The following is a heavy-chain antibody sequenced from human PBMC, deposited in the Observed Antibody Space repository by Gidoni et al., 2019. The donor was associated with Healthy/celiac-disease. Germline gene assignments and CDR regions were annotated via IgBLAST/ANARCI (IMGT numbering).Heavy chain of an antibody. CDR1: GFTFSSYW. J-gene: IGHJ5*02. Sequence: EVQLVESGGGLVQPGGSLRLSCAASGFTFSSYWMSWVRQAPGKGLEWVANIKQDGSEKYYVDSVKGRFTISRDNAKNSLYLQMNSLRAEDTAVYYCARDEGSGWYIWFDPWGQGTLVTVSS. D-gene: IGHD6-19*01. CDR3: ARDEGSGWYIWFDP. CDR2: IKQDGSEK. V-gene: IGHV3-7*01.